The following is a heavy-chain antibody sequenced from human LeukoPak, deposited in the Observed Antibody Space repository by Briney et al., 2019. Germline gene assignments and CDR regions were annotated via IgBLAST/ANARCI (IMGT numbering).Heavy chain of an antibody. V-gene: IGHV3-48*03. D-gene: IGHD6-19*01. J-gene: IGHJ4*02. CDR3: ALLAVASDFDY. Sequence: PGGSLRLSCAVSGFPFSFFEINWVRQAPGKGLEGVSNIASSGRTRYYADSVKGRFSISRDNAKNSLYLQMNTLRVEDTGVYYCALLAVASDFDYWGQGALVTVSS. CDR1: GFPFSFFE. CDR2: IASSGRTR.